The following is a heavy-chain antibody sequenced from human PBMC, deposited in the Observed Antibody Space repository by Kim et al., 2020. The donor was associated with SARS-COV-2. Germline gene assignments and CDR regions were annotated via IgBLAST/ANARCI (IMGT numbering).Heavy chain of an antibody. V-gene: IGHV4-34*01. CDR3: ARVPLERQRPFDY. D-gene: IGHD1-1*01. CDR2: INHTGST. CDR1: GGSFSGYY. Sequence: SETLSLTCAVYGGSFSGYYWSWIRQPPGKGLEWIGEINHTGSTNYNPSLMSRVSISVDTSKNHFSLKLSSVTAADTAVYYCARVPLERQRPFDYWGQGTLVTVSS. J-gene: IGHJ4*02.